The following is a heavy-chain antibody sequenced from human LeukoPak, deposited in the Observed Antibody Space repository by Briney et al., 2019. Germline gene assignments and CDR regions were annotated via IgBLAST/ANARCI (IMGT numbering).Heavy chain of an antibody. Sequence: ASVKVSCKASGFIFTNYGFNWVRQAPGQGVEWMGWISAYNGNRNYAQNLQGRVTMTTDTSTSTAYMELRSLRSDDTAVYYCARDKMDYWNGYYRGGFDYWGQGTLVTVSS. J-gene: IGHJ4*02. CDR2: ISAYNGNR. D-gene: IGHD3-3*01. CDR1: GFIFTNYG. V-gene: IGHV1-18*01. CDR3: ARDKMDYWNGYYRGGFDY.